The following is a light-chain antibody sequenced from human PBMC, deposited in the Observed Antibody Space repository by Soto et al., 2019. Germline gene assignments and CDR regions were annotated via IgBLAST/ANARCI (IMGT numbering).Light chain of an antibody. V-gene: IGLV1-40*01. J-gene: IGLJ2*01. Sequence: QSVLTQPPSVSGAPGQRVTISCTGSSSNIGAGYDVHWYQQLPGTAPKLLIYGNNNRPPGVPDRFSGSKSGTSASLAITGLQAEDEADYYCQSYDSSLSGRVVFGGGTKLTVL. CDR2: GNN. CDR1: SSNIGAGYD. CDR3: QSYDSSLSGRVV.